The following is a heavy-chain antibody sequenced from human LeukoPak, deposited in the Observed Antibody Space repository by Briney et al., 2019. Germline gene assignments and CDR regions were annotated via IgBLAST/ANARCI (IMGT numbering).Heavy chain of an antibody. CDR3: ASGNVVVAGVDY. J-gene: IGHJ4*02. Sequence: PSETLSLTCTVSGGSISSYYWSWIRQPPGKGLEWIGYIYYSGSTNYNPSLKSRVTISVDTSKNQFSLKLSSVTAADTAVYYCASGNVVVAGVDYWGQGTLVTVSS. D-gene: IGHD6-19*01. CDR1: GGSISSYY. V-gene: IGHV4-59*01. CDR2: IYYSGST.